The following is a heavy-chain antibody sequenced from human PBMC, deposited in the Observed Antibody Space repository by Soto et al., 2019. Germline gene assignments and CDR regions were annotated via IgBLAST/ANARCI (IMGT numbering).Heavy chain of an antibody. Sequence: GGSLRLSCAASGFTFSSYAMSWVRQAPGKGLEWVSAISGSGGSTYYADSVKGRFTISGDNSKNTLYLQMNSLRAEDTAVYYFAKYRLVRGVNDWFDRWGQGTLVTVSS. CDR2: ISGSGGST. D-gene: IGHD3-10*01. CDR3: AKYRLVRGVNDWFDR. J-gene: IGHJ5*02. V-gene: IGHV3-23*01. CDR1: GFTFSSYA.